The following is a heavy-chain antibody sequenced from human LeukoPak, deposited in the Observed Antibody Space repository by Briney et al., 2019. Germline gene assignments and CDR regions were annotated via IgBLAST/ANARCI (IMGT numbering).Heavy chain of an antibody. CDR2: IYHSGSS. CDR1: NYSISSDYH. V-gene: IGHV4-38-2*02. Sequence: SETLSLTCTVSNYSISSDYHWGWIREPPGKGLEWIGSIYHSGSSYYNPSLKSRVTMSVDTSKNQFSLNLSSVTAADTAMYFSARVAGRSHLFDYWGQGTLVTVSS. J-gene: IGHJ4*02. CDR3: ARVAGRSHLFDY. D-gene: IGHD6-19*01.